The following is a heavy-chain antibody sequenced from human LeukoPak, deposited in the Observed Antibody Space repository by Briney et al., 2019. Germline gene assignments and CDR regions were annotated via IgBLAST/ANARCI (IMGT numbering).Heavy chain of an antibody. CDR2: IYYSGST. CDR3: ASALEYYYDSSGYYLFDL. D-gene: IGHD3-22*01. CDR1: GGSISSSSYY. J-gene: IGHJ2*01. V-gene: IGHV4-39*07. Sequence: SETLSLTCTVSGGSISSSSYYWGWIRQPPGKGLEWIGSIYYSGSTYYNPSLKSRVTISVDTSKNQFSLKLSSVTAADTAVYYCASALEYYYDSSGYYLFDLWGRGTLVTVSS.